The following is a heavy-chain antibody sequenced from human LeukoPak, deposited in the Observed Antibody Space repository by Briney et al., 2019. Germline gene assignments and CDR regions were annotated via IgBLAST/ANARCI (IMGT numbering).Heavy chain of an antibody. CDR3: ARDGRLLRISEWVNWFDP. D-gene: IGHD3-3*01. CDR1: GGSISSYY. V-gene: IGHV4-4*07. J-gene: IGHJ5*02. Sequence: SETLSLTCTVSGGSISSYYWSWIRQPAGRGLEWIGRIHSSGTTNYNPSLKSRVTMSVDTSKNQFSLRLSSVTAADTAVYFCARDGRLLRISEWVNWFDPWGQRILVTVSS. CDR2: IHSSGTT.